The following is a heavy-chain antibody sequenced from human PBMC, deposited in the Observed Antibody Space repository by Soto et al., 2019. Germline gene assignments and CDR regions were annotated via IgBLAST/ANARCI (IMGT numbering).Heavy chain of an antibody. Sequence: PGGSLRLSCSASGFTFSSYAMHWVRQAPGKGLEYVSAISSNGGSTYYADSVKGRFTISRDNSKNTLYLQMSSLRAEDTAVYYCVKEPPSPLRYFDFSPDAPGWGQGTLVTVSS. D-gene: IGHD3-9*01. CDR2: ISSNGGST. CDR3: VKEPPSPLRYFDFSPDAPG. CDR1: GFTFSSYA. V-gene: IGHV3-64D*08. J-gene: IGHJ4*02.